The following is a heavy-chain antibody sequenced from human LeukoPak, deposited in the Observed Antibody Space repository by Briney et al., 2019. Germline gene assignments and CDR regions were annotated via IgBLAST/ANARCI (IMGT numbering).Heavy chain of an antibody. V-gene: IGHV1-8*01. CDR2: MNPNSGNT. CDR3: AREWQLLLANWFDP. J-gene: IGHJ5*02. Sequence: ASVKVSCKASGYTFTSYDVNWVRQATGQGLEWMGWMNPNSGNTGYAQKFQRRVTITADESTSTAYMELSSLRSEDTAVYYCAREWQLLLANWFDPWGQGTLVTVSS. CDR1: GYTFTSYD. D-gene: IGHD6-13*01.